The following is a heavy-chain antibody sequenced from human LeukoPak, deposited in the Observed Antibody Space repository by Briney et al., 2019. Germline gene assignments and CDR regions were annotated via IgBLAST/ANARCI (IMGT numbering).Heavy chain of an antibody. CDR2: IYYSGST. CDR1: GGSISSSSYY. Sequence: PSETLSLTFTVSGGSISSSSYYWGWIRQPPGKGLEWIGSIYYSGSTYYNPSLKSRVTISVDTSKNQFSLKLSSVTAADTAVYYCARHRGLGIAPDAFDIWGQGTMVTVSS. CDR3: ARHRGLGIAPDAFDI. V-gene: IGHV4-39*01. D-gene: IGHD7-27*01. J-gene: IGHJ3*02.